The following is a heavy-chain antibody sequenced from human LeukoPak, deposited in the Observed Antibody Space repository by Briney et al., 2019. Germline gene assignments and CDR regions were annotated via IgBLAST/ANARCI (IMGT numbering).Heavy chain of an antibody. V-gene: IGHV1-2*02. D-gene: IGHD6-13*01. J-gene: IGHJ4*02. CDR1: EYTFSFYH. CDR2: IKPDSGDT. Sequence: AAVKVSCKASEYTFSFYHIDSWRQAPGQGLEWMAWIKPDSGDTHYAQKFQGRVTMNRETSISTAYMEASSLRSDDTDVYYCALIPGGSWAFDTWGQGNLVTVSS. CDR3: ALIPGGSWAFDT.